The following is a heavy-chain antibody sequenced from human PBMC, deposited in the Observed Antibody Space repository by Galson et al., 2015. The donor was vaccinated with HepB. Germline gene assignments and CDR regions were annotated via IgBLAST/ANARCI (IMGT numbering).Heavy chain of an antibody. J-gene: IGHJ6*03. V-gene: IGHV3-21*01. D-gene: IGHD6-13*01. CDR3: ASGYSSWEYYYYMDV. Sequence: SLRLSCAASGFTFSSYSMNWVRQAPGKGLEWVSSISSSSSYIYYADSVKGRFTISRDNAKNSLYLQMNSLRAEDTAVYYCASGYSSWEYYYYMDVWGKGTTVTVSS. CDR1: GFTFSSYS. CDR2: ISSSSSYI.